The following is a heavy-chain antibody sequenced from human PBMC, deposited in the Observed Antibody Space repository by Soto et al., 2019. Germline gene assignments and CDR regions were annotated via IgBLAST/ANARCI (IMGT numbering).Heavy chain of an antibody. J-gene: IGHJ4*02. CDR1: GGSFSGYY. D-gene: IGHD3-3*01. V-gene: IGHV4-34*01. CDR3: ARAKSRGGLRFLEWLQPPDY. Sequence: SETLSLTCAVYGGSFSGYYWSWIRQPPGKGLEWIGEINHSGSTNYNPSLKSRVTISVDTSKNQVSLKRSSVTAADTAVYYCARAKSRGGLRFLEWLQPPDYWGQGTLVTVSS. CDR2: INHSGST.